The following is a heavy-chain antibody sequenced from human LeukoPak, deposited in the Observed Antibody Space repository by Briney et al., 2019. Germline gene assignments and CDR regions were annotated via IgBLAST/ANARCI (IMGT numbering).Heavy chain of an antibody. Sequence: GGSLRLSCAASGFSFSTYAMNWARQSPGKGLEWLSVISGSGGATYYADSVKGRFTISRDNSKNTLYLQMNSLTAEDTAIYYCAKDSCASTSCYWDYWGQGTLVTVSS. CDR1: GFSFSTYA. CDR2: ISGSGGAT. D-gene: IGHD2-2*01. CDR3: AKDSCASTSCYWDY. V-gene: IGHV3-23*01. J-gene: IGHJ4*02.